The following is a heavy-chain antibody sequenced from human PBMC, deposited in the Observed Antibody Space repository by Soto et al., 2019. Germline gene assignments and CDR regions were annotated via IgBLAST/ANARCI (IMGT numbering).Heavy chain of an antibody. CDR2: IRSKAQGGTA. CDR3: TTVSIYHGLFIY. D-gene: IGHD2-2*01. Sequence: PAGSLSLSCTASGFTFGDYAMSWVRQAPGKGLEWVGFIRSKAQGGTAQHAPSVKGRIIILRDDSQSIVYLQMNSLKTEDAAVYYCTTVSIYHGLFIYCGQGTLVPVYS. J-gene: IGHJ4*02. CDR1: GFTFGDYA. V-gene: IGHV3-49*04.